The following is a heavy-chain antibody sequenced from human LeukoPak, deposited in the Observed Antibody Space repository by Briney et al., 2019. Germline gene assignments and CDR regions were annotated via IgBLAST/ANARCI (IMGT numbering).Heavy chain of an antibody. CDR3: ARDPYYDTLTGHLILGAFDI. V-gene: IGHV4-4*07. CDR1: GVSIGSYY. Sequence: ASETLSLTCTVSGVSIGSYYWSWIRQPAGKGLEWIGRLYASGTTYYTPSLKSRVTMSVDTSKNQFSLKLRSVTAADTAVYYCARDPYYDTLTGHLILGAFDIWGQGTMVTVSS. CDR2: LYASGTT. J-gene: IGHJ3*02. D-gene: IGHD3-9*01.